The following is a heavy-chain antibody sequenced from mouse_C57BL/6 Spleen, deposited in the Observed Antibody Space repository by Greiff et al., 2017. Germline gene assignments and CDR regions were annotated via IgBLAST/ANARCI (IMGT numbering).Heavy chain of an antibody. D-gene: IGHD2-12*01. CDR1: GFTFSDYG. CDR2: ISSGSSTI. J-gene: IGHJ2*01. V-gene: IGHV5-17*01. CDR3: ARPYYTDFDY. Sequence: EVQLVESGGGLVKPGGSLKLSCAASGFTFSDYGMHWVRQAPEKGLEWVAYISSGSSTIYYADTVKGRFTITRDNAKNTLFLQMTSLRSEDTAMYYCARPYYTDFDYWGQGTTLTVSS.